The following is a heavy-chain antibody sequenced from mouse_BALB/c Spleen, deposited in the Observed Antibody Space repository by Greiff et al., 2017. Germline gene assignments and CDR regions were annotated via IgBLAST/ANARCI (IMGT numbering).Heavy chain of an antibody. V-gene: IGHV5-12-1*01. CDR2: ISSGGGST. CDR3: ARQITTVVNFDY. CDR1: GFAFSSYD. Sequence: EVQRVESGGGLVKPGGSLKLSCAASGFAFSSYDMSWVRQTPEKRLEWVAYISSGGGSTYYPDTVKGRFTISRDNAKNTLYLQMSSLKSEDTAMYYCARQITTVVNFDYWGQGTTLTVSS. D-gene: IGHD1-1*01. J-gene: IGHJ2*01.